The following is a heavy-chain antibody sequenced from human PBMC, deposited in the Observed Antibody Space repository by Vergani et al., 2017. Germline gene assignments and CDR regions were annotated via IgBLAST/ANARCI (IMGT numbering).Heavy chain of an antibody. D-gene: IGHD1-20*01. CDR2: INPSGGST. CDR3: ARDLITGTNLDSYYYYGMDV. Sequence: QVQLVQSGAEVKKPGASVKVSCKASGYTFTSYYMHWVRQAPGQGLEWMGIINPSGGSTSYAQKFQGRVTMTRDTSTSTVYMELSSLRSEDTAVYYCARDLITGTNLDSYYYYGMDVWGQGTTVTVSS. J-gene: IGHJ6*02. V-gene: IGHV1-46*01. CDR1: GYTFTSYY.